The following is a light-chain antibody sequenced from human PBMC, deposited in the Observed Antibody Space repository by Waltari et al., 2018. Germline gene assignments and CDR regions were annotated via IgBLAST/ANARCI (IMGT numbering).Light chain of an antibody. CDR2: DAS. Sequence: EIVLTQSPPTLSLSPGDTATLSCSATQSVTTYLAWYQQQHGQAPRILIYDASNRATGIQARFSASGTGTDCTLTISSLEPEDVAVDYCQHRSNWRITFGQGTRLEIK. V-gene: IGKV3-11*01. CDR3: QHRSNWRIT. J-gene: IGKJ5*01. CDR1: QSVTTY.